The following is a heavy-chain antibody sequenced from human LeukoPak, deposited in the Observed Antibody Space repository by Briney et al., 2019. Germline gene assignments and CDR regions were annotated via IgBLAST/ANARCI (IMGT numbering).Heavy chain of an antibody. CDR3: ARLGIAAAAYYFDY. D-gene: IGHD6-13*01. J-gene: IGHJ4*02. CDR2: IYYSGST. CDR1: GGSISSSSYY. Sequence: SETLSLTCTVSGGSISSSSYYWGWIRQPPGKGLKWIGSIYYSGSTYYNPSLKSRVTISVDTSKNQFSLKPSSVTAADTAVYYCARLGIAAAAYYFDYWGQGTLVTVSS. V-gene: IGHV4-39*01.